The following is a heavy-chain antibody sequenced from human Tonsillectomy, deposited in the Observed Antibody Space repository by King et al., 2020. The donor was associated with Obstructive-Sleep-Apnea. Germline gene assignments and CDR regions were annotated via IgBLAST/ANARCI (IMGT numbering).Heavy chain of an antibody. V-gene: IGHV5-51*01. J-gene: IGHJ5*02. CDR2: INSRDSDN. CDR1: GYDFLNYW. Sequence: VQLVESGAEGKKPGESLKISCEVSGYDFLNYWIVGVRPTPGRGLEGMGSINSRDSDNRLSPSFQGQVTISVEKSINTAFLQWTSLQSSDTAIYYCARRQYIGDRGGWVDHWGQGTPVTVSS. D-gene: IGHD2-21*02. CDR3: ARRQYIGDRGGWVDH.